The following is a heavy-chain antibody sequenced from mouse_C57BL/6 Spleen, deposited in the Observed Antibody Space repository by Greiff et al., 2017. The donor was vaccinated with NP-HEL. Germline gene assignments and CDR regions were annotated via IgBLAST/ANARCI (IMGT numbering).Heavy chain of an antibody. Sequence: VQLQQSGPELVKPGASVKISCKASGYSFTGYYMNWVKQSPEKSLEWIGKINPSTGGTTYNKKFKAQSTLTVDKSSSTAYMQLKRLTSEDSAVYYCARSGDYDEGFDYWGQGTTLTVSS. J-gene: IGHJ2*01. V-gene: IGHV1-42*01. CDR3: ARSGDYDEGFDY. CDR1: GYSFTGYY. CDR2: INPSTGGT. D-gene: IGHD2-4*01.